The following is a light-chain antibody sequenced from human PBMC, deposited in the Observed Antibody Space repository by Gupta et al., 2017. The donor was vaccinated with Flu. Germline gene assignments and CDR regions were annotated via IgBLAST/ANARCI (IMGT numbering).Light chain of an antibody. V-gene: IGLV2-23*01. Sequence: HSALTQPASQSGSPGPSITISCTGTRSDVGSYKLVFLYQQYAGKAPKLMIYEGSKRPSGVSNRFSGSKSGNTASLTISGLQAEDEADYYCCSDAGSSTLSVFGTGTKVTVL. CDR2: EGS. J-gene: IGLJ1*01. CDR3: CSDAGSSTLSV. CDR1: RSDVGSYKL.